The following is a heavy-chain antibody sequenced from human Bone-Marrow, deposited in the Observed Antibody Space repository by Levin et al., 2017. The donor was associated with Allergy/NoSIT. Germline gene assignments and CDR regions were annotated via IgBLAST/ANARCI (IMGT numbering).Heavy chain of an antibody. CDR2: IGIDGRRT. D-gene: IGHD3-3*01. CDR1: GFSFSDYV. Sequence: SGGSLRLSCATSGFSFSDYVMNWVRQAPGKGLEWVSGIGIDGRRTYYADSVKGRFTISRDNSKNTLYLQMDSLRAEDTAVYYCAKAQKATVLVVFAILRNSMDVWGKGTTVTVS. J-gene: IGHJ6*03. V-gene: IGHV3-23*01. CDR3: AKAQKATVLVVFAILRNSMDV.